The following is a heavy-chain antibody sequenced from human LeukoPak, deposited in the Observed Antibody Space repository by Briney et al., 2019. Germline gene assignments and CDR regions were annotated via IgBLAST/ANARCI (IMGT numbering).Heavy chain of an antibody. CDR2: ISYDGSNK. CDR1: GFTFSSYA. Sequence: PGGSLRLSCAASGFTFSSYAMHWVRQAPGKGLEWVAGISYDGSNKYYADFVKGRFTISRDNFKNTLYLQMNSLRAEDTAVYYCARVSPILRCFDYWGQGTLVTVSS. V-gene: IGHV3-30-3*01. J-gene: IGHJ4*02. D-gene: IGHD2-8*01. CDR3: ARVSPILRCFDY.